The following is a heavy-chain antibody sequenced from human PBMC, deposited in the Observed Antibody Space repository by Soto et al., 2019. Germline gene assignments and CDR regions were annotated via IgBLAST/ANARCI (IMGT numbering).Heavy chain of an antibody. J-gene: IGHJ4*02. D-gene: IGHD2-15*01. CDR3: ARADPDASVGY. Sequence: SETLSLTCTVSGCSMSSYYWTWLRQSPGRGLEWIGYISYSGSTYYNPSLKSRVTISADTSKNQFSLRMNSMIAADTAVYYCARADPDASVGYWGQATLVTVSS. CDR1: GCSMSSYY. V-gene: IGHV4-59*01. CDR2: ISYSGST.